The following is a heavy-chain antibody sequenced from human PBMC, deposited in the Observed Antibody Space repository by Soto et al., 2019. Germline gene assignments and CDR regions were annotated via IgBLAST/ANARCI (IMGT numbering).Heavy chain of an antibody. J-gene: IGHJ3*02. D-gene: IGHD3-22*01. V-gene: IGHV4-30-4*01. CDR3: ASPKYYYDSSGYYDAFDI. CDR1: GGSISSGDYY. Sequence: SETLSLTCTVSGGSISSGDYYWSWIRQPPGKGLEWIGYIYYSGSTYYNPSLKSRVTISVDTSKNQFSLKLSSVTAADTAVYYCASPKYYYDSSGYYDAFDIWGQGTMVTVSS. CDR2: IYYSGST.